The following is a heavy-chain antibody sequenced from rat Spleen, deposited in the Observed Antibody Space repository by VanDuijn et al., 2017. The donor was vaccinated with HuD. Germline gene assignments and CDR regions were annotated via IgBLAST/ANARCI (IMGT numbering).Heavy chain of an antibody. J-gene: IGHJ1*01. Sequence: EVQLVESGGGFVQPGRSLKLSCAASGFTFSDYNMAWVRQAPKKGLGWVATINYDGSTVHYRDSVKGRFTVSRDNAKSTLYLQMDSLRSEDTATHYCTRHAYYDGYYHWYFDFWGPGTMVTVSS. CDR3: TRHAYYDGYYHWYFDF. V-gene: IGHV5-7*01. CDR1: GFTFSDYN. CDR2: INYDGSTV. D-gene: IGHD1-12*03.